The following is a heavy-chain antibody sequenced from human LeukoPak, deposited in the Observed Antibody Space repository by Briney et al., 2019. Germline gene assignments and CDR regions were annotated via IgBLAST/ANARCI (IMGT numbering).Heavy chain of an antibody. CDR1: GGSINIYY. J-gene: IGHJ3*02. D-gene: IGHD6-19*01. CDR3: ARGGSGWSGAFDI. V-gene: IGHV4-59*08. Sequence: SETLSLTCTVTGGSINIYYWSWIRQPPGKGLEWIGYIFHSGSTSYNPSLKSRVITSIDTSKNQFSLKLSSVSAADTAIYYCARGGSGWSGAFDIWGQGTMVTVSS. CDR2: IFHSGST.